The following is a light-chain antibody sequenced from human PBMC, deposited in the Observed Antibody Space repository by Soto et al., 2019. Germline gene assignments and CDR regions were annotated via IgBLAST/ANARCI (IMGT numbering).Light chain of an antibody. J-gene: IGLJ3*02. Sequence: QAVVTQPPSVSGAPGQRVTISCTGSSSNIGAGYDVHWYQQLPGTAPKLLIYSNNNRPSGVPDRFSGSKSGTSASLAITGLQAEDEADYYCQSFDSSLSGWVFGGGTKLT. CDR3: QSFDSSLSGWV. V-gene: IGLV1-40*01. CDR2: SNN. CDR1: SSNIGAGYD.